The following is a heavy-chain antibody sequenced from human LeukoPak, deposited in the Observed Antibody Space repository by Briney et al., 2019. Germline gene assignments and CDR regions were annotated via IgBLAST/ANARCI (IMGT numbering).Heavy chain of an antibody. Sequence: PGGSLRLSCAASGFTFSSYAMHWVRQAPGKGLEYVSAISSNGGSTYYANSVKGRFTISRDNSKNTLYLQMGSLRAEAMAVYYCARQIVGATWFAPWGQGTLVTVSS. CDR3: ARQIVGATWFAP. V-gene: IGHV3-64*01. CDR2: ISSNGGST. J-gene: IGHJ5*02. CDR1: GFTFSSYA. D-gene: IGHD1-26*01.